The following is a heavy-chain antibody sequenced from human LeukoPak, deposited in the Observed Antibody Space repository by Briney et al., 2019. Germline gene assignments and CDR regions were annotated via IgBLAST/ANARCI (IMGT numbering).Heavy chain of an antibody. CDR3: ARAPYYYDGDGYYYPETAY. D-gene: IGHD3-22*01. CDR1: GRSFNAYL. J-gene: IGHJ4*02. Sequence: SSETLSLTCAVYGRSFNAYLWTWIRQFPGKGLEWVGEINHDGSATYNPSLKSRVTISIDASKNQFSLKLTAVTAADTAVYFCARAPYYYDGDGYYYPETAYWGQGTLVAVSS. CDR2: INHDGSA. V-gene: IGHV4-34*01.